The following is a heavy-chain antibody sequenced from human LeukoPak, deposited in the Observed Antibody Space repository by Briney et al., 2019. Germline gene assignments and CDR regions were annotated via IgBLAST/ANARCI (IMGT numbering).Heavy chain of an antibody. Sequence: GGSLRLSFAASGFTFSTYNMKWVPQAPGRGREGVSSITISSSYIYYADSVKGRFTISRDNAKNSLYLQMNSLRAEDTAVYYCARDPYSGRYGDYYYYYMDVWGKGTTVTISS. CDR1: GFTFSTYN. CDR2: ITISSSYI. V-gene: IGHV3-21*01. J-gene: IGHJ6*03. D-gene: IGHD1-26*01. CDR3: ARDPYSGRYGDYYYYYMDV.